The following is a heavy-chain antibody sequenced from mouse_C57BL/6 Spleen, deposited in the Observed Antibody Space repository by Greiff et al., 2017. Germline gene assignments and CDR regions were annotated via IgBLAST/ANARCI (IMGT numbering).Heavy chain of an antibody. CDR3: ARTAQATLDY. D-gene: IGHD3-2*02. J-gene: IGHJ2*01. CDR1: GYTFTSYW. Sequence: QVQLKQPGAELVRPGSSVKLSCKASGYTFTSYWMHWVKQRPIQGLEWIGNIDPSDSETHYNQKFKDKATLTVDKSSSTAYMQLSSLTSEDSAVYYCARTAQATLDYWGQGTTLTVSS. V-gene: IGHV1-52*01. CDR2: IDPSDSET.